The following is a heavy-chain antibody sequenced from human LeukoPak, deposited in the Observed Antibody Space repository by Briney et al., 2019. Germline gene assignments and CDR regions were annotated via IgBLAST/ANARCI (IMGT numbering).Heavy chain of an antibody. D-gene: IGHD6-19*01. CDR1: GGSISSYY. J-gene: IGHJ3*02. CDR3: ARELGWYSSGWYLAFDI. CDR2: IYYSGST. Sequence: SETLSLTCTVSGGSISSYYWSWIRQPPGKGLEWIGYIYYSGSTNYNPSLKSRVTISVDTSKNQFSLKLSSVTAAVTAVYYCARELGWYSSGWYLAFDIWGQGTMVTVSS. V-gene: IGHV4-59*01.